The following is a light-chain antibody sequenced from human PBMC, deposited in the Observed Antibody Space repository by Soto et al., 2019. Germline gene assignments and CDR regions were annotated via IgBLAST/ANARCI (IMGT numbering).Light chain of an antibody. V-gene: IGKV3-20*01. CDR2: VAS. Sequence: EIVLTQSPGTLSLSPGERPTLSCRASQSVGGSYLAWFQQKPGQAPRLLIYVASTRATGVPDRFSGSGSATDFSLTINRLEPEDFAVYYCQHYGSSPWTFGQGTKVEIK. CDR3: QHYGSSPWT. CDR1: QSVGGSY. J-gene: IGKJ1*01.